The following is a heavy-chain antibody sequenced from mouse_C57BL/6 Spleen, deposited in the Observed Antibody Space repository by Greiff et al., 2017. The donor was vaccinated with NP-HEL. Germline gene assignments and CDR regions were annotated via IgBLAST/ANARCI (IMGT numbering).Heavy chain of an antibody. CDR3: ARAGIYYDYDGGFAY. V-gene: IGHV5-16*01. CDR1: GFTFSDYY. Sequence: EVQRVESEGGLVQPGSSMKLSCTASGFTFSDYYMAWVRQVPEKGLEWVANINYDGSSTYYLDSLKSRFIISRDNAKNILYLQMSSLKSEDTATYYCARAGIYYDYDGGFAYWGQGTLVTVSA. D-gene: IGHD2-4*01. J-gene: IGHJ3*01. CDR2: INYDGSST.